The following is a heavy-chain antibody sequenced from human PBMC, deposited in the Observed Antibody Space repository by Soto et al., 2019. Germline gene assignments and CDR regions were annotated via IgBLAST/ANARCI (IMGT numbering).Heavy chain of an antibody. J-gene: IGHJ4*02. CDR2: IKSKTDGGTA. V-gene: IGHV3-15*01. CDR3: TTGIYYDILTGYHNVAY. CDR1: GFNLSHPW. Sequence: GGSLRLSCVASGFNLSHPWMTWVRQAAGKGLEWVGRIKSKTDGGTADHAAPVKGRATISRDDSKNTVYLQMNSLKTEDTAVYYCTTGIYYDILTGYHNVAYWGQGALVTVSS. D-gene: IGHD3-9*01.